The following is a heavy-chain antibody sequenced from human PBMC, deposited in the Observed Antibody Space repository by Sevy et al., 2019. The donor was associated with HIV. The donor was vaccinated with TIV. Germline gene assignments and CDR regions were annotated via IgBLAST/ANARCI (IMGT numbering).Heavy chain of an antibody. J-gene: IGHJ4*02. CDR1: GFTFSSYA. CDR2: ISGSGGST. V-gene: IGHV3-23*01. D-gene: IGHD3-22*01. CDR3: ARETYYYDSSGYYSPVVDY. Sequence: GGSLRLSCAASGFTFSSYAMSWVRQAPGKGLEWVSAISGSGGSTYYADSVKGRFTISRDNSKNTLYLQMNSLRAEDTAVYYCARETYYYDSSGYYSPVVDYWGQGTLVTVSS.